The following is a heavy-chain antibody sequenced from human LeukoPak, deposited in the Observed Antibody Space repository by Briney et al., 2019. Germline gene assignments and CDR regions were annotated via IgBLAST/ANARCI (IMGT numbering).Heavy chain of an antibody. D-gene: IGHD5-18*01. Sequence: PGGSLRLSCAASGFTFSSYGMHWVRQAPGKGLDGVAVISNDGSKKYYADSVKGRFTISRDNSKNTLSLQVSSLRTEDTAVYYCAKDRYSYAFEYSDSWGQGTLVTVSS. J-gene: IGHJ4*02. CDR2: ISNDGSKK. V-gene: IGHV3-30*18. CDR1: GFTFSSYG. CDR3: AKDRYSYAFEYSDS.